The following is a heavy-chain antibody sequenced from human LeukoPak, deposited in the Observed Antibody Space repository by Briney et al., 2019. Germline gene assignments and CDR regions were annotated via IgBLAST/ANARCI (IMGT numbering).Heavy chain of an antibody. CDR1: GFTFSNYA. J-gene: IGHJ4*02. Sequence: PGGSLRLSCAASGFTFSNYAMNWVRQAPGKGLGWVSSISSSSDYIYYADSVKGRFAISRDSAKNSLYLQLNSLRAEDTAVYYCAIRGHSNAFDYWGQGTLVTVSS. CDR2: ISSSSDYI. D-gene: IGHD5-18*01. CDR3: AIRGHSNAFDY. V-gene: IGHV3-21*01.